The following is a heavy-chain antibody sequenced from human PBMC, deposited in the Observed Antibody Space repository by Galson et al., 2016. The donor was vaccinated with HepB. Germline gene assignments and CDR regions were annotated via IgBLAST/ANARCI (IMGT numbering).Heavy chain of an antibody. J-gene: IGHJ2*01. CDR1: GASINRGGYY. CDR3: ARGSDYDILTGRAWLTYFDF. CDR2: IHYSGGT. V-gene: IGHV4-31*11. D-gene: IGHD3-9*01. Sequence: TLSLTCAVSGASINRGGYYWSWIRQHPGKGLEWIGYIHYSGGTYYNPSLKSRLTMSEDTSKNQFSLKLSSVTAADTAVYYCARGSDYDILTGRAWLTYFDFWGRGTLVTVSS.